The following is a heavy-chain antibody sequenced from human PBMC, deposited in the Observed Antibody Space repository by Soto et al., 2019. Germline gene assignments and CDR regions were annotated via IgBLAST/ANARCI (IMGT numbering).Heavy chain of an antibody. CDR1: GYPFTVYA. Sequence: ASVKVSCKTSGYPFTVYAMHWVRQAPGQGLEWMGWIDPNSDYTDYAQKFQGRVTMTRDTSISTAYMEMSRLRSDDTAVYFCARDRGGVSYGMDVWGQGTTVTVSS. CDR3: ARDRGGVSYGMDV. CDR2: IDPNSDYT. J-gene: IGHJ6*02. V-gene: IGHV1-2*02. D-gene: IGHD3-16*01.